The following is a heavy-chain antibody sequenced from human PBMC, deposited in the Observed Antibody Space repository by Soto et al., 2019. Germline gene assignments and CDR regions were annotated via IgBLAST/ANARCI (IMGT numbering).Heavy chain of an antibody. Sequence: ASVKVSCKASGYTFTSYGISWVRQAPGQGLEWMGWISGYNGDTNYAQKFQDRVSMPIDTSTGTAYMELRSLTSDDTAVYYCAKNGQPPYYYYGLDVWGQGTKVTVSS. CDR1: GYTFTSYG. CDR2: ISGYNGDT. CDR3: AKNGQPPYYYYGLDV. J-gene: IGHJ6*02. V-gene: IGHV1-18*01. D-gene: IGHD2-8*01.